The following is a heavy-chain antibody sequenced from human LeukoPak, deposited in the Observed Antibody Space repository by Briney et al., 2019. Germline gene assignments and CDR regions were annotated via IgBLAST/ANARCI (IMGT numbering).Heavy chain of an antibody. J-gene: IGHJ5*02. D-gene: IGHD3-3*01. CDR3: ARGRTKITIFGVVTQRPFDP. V-gene: IGHV4-34*01. CDR2: INHSGST. Sequence: SETLSLTCAVYGGSFSGYYWSWIRQPPGKGLEWIGEINHSGSTNYNPSLKSRVTISVDTSKNQFSLKLSSVTAADTAVYYCARGRTKITIFGVVTQRPFDPWGQGTLVTVSS. CDR1: GGSFSGYY.